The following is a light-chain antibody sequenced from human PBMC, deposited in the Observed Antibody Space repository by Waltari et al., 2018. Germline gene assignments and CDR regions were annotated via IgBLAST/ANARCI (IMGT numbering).Light chain of an antibody. Sequence: QVVLTQSPSASASLGASVKLTCTLTSGHSRHAIAWHQHQPNKGPRYLMTVNSDGSHNKGDGITERCSGSSSVAERSLTISSRQSDDGADYYCQTWGTGTVVFGGGTKLTVL. CDR1: SGHSRHA. V-gene: IGLV4-69*01. CDR2: VNSDGSH. J-gene: IGLJ3*02. CDR3: QTWGTGTVV.